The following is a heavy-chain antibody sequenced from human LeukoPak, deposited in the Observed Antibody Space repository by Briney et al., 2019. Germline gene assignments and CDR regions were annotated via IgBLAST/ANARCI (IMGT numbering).Heavy chain of an antibody. CDR2: IAAYNGNT. D-gene: IGHD6-19*01. CDR3: ARVSNGWYGHLDY. Sequence: ASXXXXXKAXXYXXTXYGFIXXRQAPGQGLEWMGWIAAYNGNTNYAQNFEGRVTMTADPYTDTAYMELRSLRSDDTAVYFCARVSNGWYGHLDYWGQGTLVTVSS. CDR1: XYXXTXYG. V-gene: IGHV1-18*01. J-gene: IGHJ4*02.